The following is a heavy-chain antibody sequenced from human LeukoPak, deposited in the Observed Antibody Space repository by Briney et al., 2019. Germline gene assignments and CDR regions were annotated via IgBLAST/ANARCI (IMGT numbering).Heavy chain of an antibody. CDR2: ITASSTTI. Sequence: GGSLRLSCAASGFSFSNYEMNWVPQAPGKGLEWISYITASSTTIYYADSVKGRFTISRDNAKNSLYLQMNGLSGEDTAVYYCAKCAGARGHFNWFDPWGQGTLVTVSS. CDR1: GFSFSNYE. V-gene: IGHV3-48*03. CDR3: AKCAGARGHFNWFDP. J-gene: IGHJ5*02. D-gene: IGHD5-12*01.